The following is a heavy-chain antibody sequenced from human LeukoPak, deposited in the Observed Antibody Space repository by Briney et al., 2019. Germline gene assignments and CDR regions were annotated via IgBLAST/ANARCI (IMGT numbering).Heavy chain of an antibody. V-gene: IGHV4-59*11. J-gene: IGHJ4*02. D-gene: IGHD2-15*01. CDR1: GGSISSHY. CDR2: IYYSGST. CDR3: ARRYCSGGSCQEYYFDY. Sequence: SETLSLTCTVSGGSISSHYWSWIRQPPGKRLEWLGYIYYSGSTNYNPSLKSRVTISVDTSKNQFSLKLSSVTAADTAVYYCARRYCSGGSCQEYYFDYWGQGTLVTVSS.